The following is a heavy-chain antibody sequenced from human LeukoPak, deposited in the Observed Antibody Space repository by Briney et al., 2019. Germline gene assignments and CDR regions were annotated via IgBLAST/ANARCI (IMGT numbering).Heavy chain of an antibody. D-gene: IGHD2-15*01. J-gene: IGHJ6*02. Sequence: PGGSLRLSCAASGFTFDDYTMHWVRQAPGKGLEWVSLISWDGGSTYYAGSVKGRFTISRDNSKNSLYLQMNSLRTEDTALYYCARAVGYCSGGSCYPSYYGMDVWGQGTTVTVSS. CDR3: ARAVGYCSGGSCYPSYYGMDV. CDR1: GFTFDDYT. CDR2: ISWDGGST. V-gene: IGHV3-43*01.